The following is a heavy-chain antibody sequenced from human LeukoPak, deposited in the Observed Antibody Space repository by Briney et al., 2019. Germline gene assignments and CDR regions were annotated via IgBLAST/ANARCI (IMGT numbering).Heavy chain of an antibody. V-gene: IGHV3-9*03. J-gene: IGHJ4*02. CDR2: ISWNSRSI. Sequence: PGGSLRLSCAPSGFTFNVYAMYWVRQAPGKGLEWVSGISWNSRSIAYADSVKGRFTISRDNAKNSLYLQMNSLRAEDMALYYCAKEGSSWSTFDYWGQGTLVTVSS. D-gene: IGHD6-13*01. CDR1: GFTFNVYA. CDR3: AKEGSSWSTFDY.